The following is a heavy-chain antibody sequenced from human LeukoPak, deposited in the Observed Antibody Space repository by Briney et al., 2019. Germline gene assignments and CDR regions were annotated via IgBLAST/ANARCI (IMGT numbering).Heavy chain of an antibody. Sequence: GGSLRLSCAASGFTFTSYAMNWVRQAPGKGLEWVSTISGSGSSTYYVDSVKGRFTISRDNSKNTLYLQMNSLRAEDTAVYYCAKTGGPWDWGQGALVTVSS. J-gene: IGHJ4*02. CDR2: ISGSGSST. D-gene: IGHD7-27*01. CDR1: GFTFTSYA. V-gene: IGHV3-23*01. CDR3: AKTGGPWD.